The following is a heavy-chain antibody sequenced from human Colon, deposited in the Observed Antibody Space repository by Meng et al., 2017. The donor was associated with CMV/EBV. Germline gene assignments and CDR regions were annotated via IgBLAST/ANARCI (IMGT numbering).Heavy chain of an antibody. CDR2: TNEDGSDK. D-gene: IGHD2-8*01. Sequence: GGSLRLSCVASGFSFTDYYMIWVRRAPGKGLEWVAKTNEDGSDKYYVDSVKGRFTIFRDNAKNSVYLQMNSLRAEDTAVYYCASTGPLYGLYFCYWGQGTLVTVSS. CDR3: ASTGPLYGLYFCY. J-gene: IGHJ4*02. CDR1: GFSFTDYY. V-gene: IGHV3-7*01.